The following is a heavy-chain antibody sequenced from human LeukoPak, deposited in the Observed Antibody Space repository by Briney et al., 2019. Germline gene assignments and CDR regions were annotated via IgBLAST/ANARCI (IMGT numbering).Heavy chain of an antibody. CDR3: ARARWSYYDFWSGYSNKYYFDY. Sequence: RPGGSLRLSCAASGFTFDDYGMSWARQAPGKGLEWVSGINWNGGSTGYADSVKGRFTISRDNAKNSLYLQMNSLRAEDTALYYCARARWSYYDFWSGYSNKYYFDYWGQGTLVTVSS. V-gene: IGHV3-20*04. J-gene: IGHJ4*02. CDR2: INWNGGST. CDR1: GFTFDDYG. D-gene: IGHD3-3*01.